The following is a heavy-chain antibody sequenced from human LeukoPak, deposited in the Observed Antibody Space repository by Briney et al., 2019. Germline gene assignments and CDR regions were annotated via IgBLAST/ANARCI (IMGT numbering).Heavy chain of an antibody. D-gene: IGHD4-11*01. CDR1: GGSISSGGYS. V-gene: IGHV4-30-2*01. J-gene: IGHJ4*02. Sequence: PSETLSLTCAVSGGSISSGGYSWRWIRQPPGRGLEWIWYIYHSRSTYYTPSLKSRVTIPVDRYKNQFSLKLSSVTAADTAVYYCGRGSLDYSNYHFDFWGQGTLVTVSS. CDR3: GRGSLDYSNYHFDF. CDR2: IYHSRST.